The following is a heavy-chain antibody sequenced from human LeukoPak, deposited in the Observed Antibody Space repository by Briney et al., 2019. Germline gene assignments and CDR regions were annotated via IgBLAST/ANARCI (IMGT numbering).Heavy chain of an antibody. D-gene: IGHD2-2*01. CDR1: GFTFSSLV. CDR3: ATLTGGRCSRTSCPYDY. CDR2: ISTDSGETI. J-gene: IGHJ4*02. V-gene: IGHV3-48*03. Sequence: GGSLRLSCTVSGFTFSSLVMNWVRQAPGKGLEWAAYISTDSGETIYYADSVEGRFTISRDNAKNSLYLQMNSLRVEDTATYYCATLTGGRCSRTSCPYDYWGQGTLVTVSS.